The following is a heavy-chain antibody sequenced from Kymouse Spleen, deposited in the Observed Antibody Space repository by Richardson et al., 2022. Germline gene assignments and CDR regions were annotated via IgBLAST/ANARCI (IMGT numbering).Heavy chain of an antibody. V-gene: IGHV3-48*02. CDR1: GFTFSSYS. CDR3: ASTYYYGSGSYPFFDY. Sequence: EVQLVESGGGLVQPGGSLRLSCAASGFTFSSYSMNWVRQAPGKGLEWVSYISSSSSTIYYADSVKGRFTISRDNAKNSLYLQMNSLRDEDTAVYYCASTYYYGSGSYPFFDYWGQGTLVTVSS. D-gene: IGHD3-10*01. J-gene: IGHJ4*02. CDR2: ISSSSSTI.